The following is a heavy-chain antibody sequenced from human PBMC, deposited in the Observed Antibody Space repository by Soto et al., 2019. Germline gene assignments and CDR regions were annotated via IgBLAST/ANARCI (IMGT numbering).Heavy chain of an antibody. CDR3: ATEVRGVIISFDY. V-gene: IGHV1-24*01. Sequence: ASVKVSCKVSGYGITELSMHWVRQAPGKGLEWMGGFDPEDGETIYAQKFQGRVTMTEDTSTDTAYMELSSLRSEDTAVYYCATEVRGVIISFDYWGQGTLVTVSS. J-gene: IGHJ4*02. D-gene: IGHD3-10*01. CDR2: FDPEDGET. CDR1: GYGITELS.